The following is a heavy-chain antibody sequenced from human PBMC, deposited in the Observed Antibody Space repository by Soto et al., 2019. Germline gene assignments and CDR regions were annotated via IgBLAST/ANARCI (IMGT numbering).Heavy chain of an antibody. CDR3: ARDLLQGDYYYGMDV. D-gene: IGHD1-26*01. Sequence: PGGSLRLSCAASGFTFSSYAMSWVRQAPGKGLEWVSVIYSGGSTYYADSVKGRFTISRDNSKNTLYLQMNSLRAEDTAVYYCARDLLQGDYYYGMDVWGQGTTVTVSS. J-gene: IGHJ6*02. CDR2: IYSGGST. CDR1: GFTFSSYA. V-gene: IGHV3-53*01.